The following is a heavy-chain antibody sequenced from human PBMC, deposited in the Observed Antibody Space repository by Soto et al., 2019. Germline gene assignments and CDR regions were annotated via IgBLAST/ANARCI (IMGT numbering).Heavy chain of an antibody. Sequence: QAHLVQSGAEVKKPGASVKVSCQAFGYTFTHYAIHWVRQATGHSLEWLGWNNAVDGNRKYSESFQRRVTLTTDTSTNAGYMELRSLTSQDTAMYYCASSRTWGWADHFYGMDVWGQGTRVIVSS. J-gene: IGHJ6*02. V-gene: IGHV1-3*01. D-gene: IGHD6-13*01. CDR2: NNAVDGNR. CDR3: ASSRTWGWADHFYGMDV. CDR1: GYTFTHYA.